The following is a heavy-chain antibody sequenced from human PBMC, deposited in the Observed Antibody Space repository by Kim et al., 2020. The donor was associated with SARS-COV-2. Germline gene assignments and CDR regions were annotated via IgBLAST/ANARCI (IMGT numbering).Heavy chain of an antibody. CDR1: GGSISSYS. CDR2: TSSSPSP. D-gene: IGHD2-2*01. Sequence: SETLSLTCTVSGGSISSYSWSWIRQPPGKGLEWIAYTSSSPSPNYNPSLKSRVTISVDTSKNQFSLKLSSVTAADTAVYYCARDRIGYCSSASCSLHFDYWGQGTLVTVSS. J-gene: IGHJ4*02. CDR3: ARDRIGYCSSASCSLHFDY. V-gene: IGHV4-59*01.